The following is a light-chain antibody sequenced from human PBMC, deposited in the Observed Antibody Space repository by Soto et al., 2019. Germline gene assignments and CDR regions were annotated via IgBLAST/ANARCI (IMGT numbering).Light chain of an antibody. CDR3: MQGTHWPIT. J-gene: IGKJ5*01. V-gene: IGKV2-30*01. CDR2: KIS. Sequence: VVMTQSPRSLPVTLGQPASISCSSTHSLVYADGNTYLQWFQQRPGQSPRRLIYKISNRDSGVPDRFSGSGSGTDFTLKISRVEAEDVGVYYCMQGTHWPITFGQGTRLEI. CDR1: HSLVYADGNTY.